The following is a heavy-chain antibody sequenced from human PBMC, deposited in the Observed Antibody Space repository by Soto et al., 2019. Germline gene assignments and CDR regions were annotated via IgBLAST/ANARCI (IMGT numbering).Heavy chain of an antibody. J-gene: IGHJ4*01. V-gene: IGHV1-3*01. CDR3: ARDRDSAHYDSSGYYFDY. CDR2: INAGNGNT. D-gene: IGHD3-22*01. Sequence: ASVKVSCKASGYTFTSYAMHWVRQAPGQRLEWMGWINAGNGNTKYSQKFRGRVTITRDTSASTAYMELSSLRSEDTAVYYCARDRDSAHYDSSGYYFDYWGQEPWSPSPQ. CDR1: GYTFTSYA.